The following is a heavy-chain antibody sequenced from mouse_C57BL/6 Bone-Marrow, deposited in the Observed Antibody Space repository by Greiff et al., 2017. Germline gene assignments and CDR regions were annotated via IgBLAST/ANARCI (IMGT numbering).Heavy chain of an antibody. V-gene: IGHV1-81*01. CDR3: ARSNYPYYAMDY. CDR2: IYPRSGNT. D-gene: IGHD2-5*01. Sequence: QVQLQQSGAELARPGASVKLSCKASGYTFTSYGISWVKQRTGQGLEWIGEIYPRSGNTYYNEKFKGKATLTADKSSSTAYMELRSLTSEDSAVYVCARSNYPYYAMDYWGQGTSVTVSS. J-gene: IGHJ4*01. CDR1: GYTFTSYG.